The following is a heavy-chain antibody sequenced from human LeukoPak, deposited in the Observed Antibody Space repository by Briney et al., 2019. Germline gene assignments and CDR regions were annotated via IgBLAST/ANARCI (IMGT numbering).Heavy chain of an antibody. J-gene: IGHJ4*02. V-gene: IGHV3-23*01. CDR1: GFTFSSYT. CDR3: ATSSRASSGYSSL. CDR2: ISGSGGST. Sequence: GGSLRLSCAASGFTFSSYTMSWVRQAPGKGLEWVSAISGSGGSTYYADSVKGRFTISRDNSKNTLYLQMNSLRAEDTAVYYCATSSRASSGYSSLWGQGTLVTVSS. D-gene: IGHD3-22*01.